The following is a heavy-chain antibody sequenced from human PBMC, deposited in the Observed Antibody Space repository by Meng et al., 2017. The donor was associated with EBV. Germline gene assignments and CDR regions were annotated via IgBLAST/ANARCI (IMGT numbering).Heavy chain of an antibody. J-gene: IGHJ5*02. V-gene: IGHV1-46*01. CDR3: ARNGIAAWGWFDP. CDR2: INPSGGST. D-gene: IGHD6-13*01. Sequence: QVQPGPAGAVVKKPGASVKVSCKASGYTFTSYYMHWVRQAPGQGLEWMGIINPSGGSTSYAQKFQGRVTMTRDTSTSTVYMELSSLRSEDTAVYYWARNGIAAWGWFDPWGQGTLVTVSS. CDR1: GYTFTSYY.